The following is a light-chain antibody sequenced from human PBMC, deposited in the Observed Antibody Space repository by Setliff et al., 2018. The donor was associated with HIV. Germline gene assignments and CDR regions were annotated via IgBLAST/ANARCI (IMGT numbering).Light chain of an antibody. J-gene: IGLJ1*01. CDR1: NSDIGSYNL. CDR2: EVN. Sequence: QSVLTQPASVSGSPGQSITISCTGTNSDIGSYNLVSWYQQHPGRAPKLIIYEVNKRPSEVSTRFSGSKSGNTASLTISGLQAEDEADYYCSSYTSSSTYVFGTGTKVTVL. V-gene: IGLV2-14*02. CDR3: SSYTSSSTYV.